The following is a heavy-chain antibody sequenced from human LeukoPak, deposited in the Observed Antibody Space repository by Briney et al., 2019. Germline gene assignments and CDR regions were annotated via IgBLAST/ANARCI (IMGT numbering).Heavy chain of an antibody. CDR3: AKDPHQEVTTGRPLSPNFQH. D-gene: IGHD4-17*01. V-gene: IGHV3-23*01. J-gene: IGHJ1*01. CDR1: GFSFSTYA. Sequence: PGGSLRLSCAASGFSFSTYAMSWVRQAPGKGLEWVSCISDSGDNTYYSDSVKGRFTISRDNSKNTLYLQMNSLRAEDTAVYYCAKDPHQEVTTGRPLSPNFQHWGQGTLVTVSS. CDR2: ISDSGDNT.